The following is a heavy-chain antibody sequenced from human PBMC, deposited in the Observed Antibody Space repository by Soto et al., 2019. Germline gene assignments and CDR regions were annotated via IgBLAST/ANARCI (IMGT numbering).Heavy chain of an antibody. Sequence: LRLSCAASGFTFSDYYMSWIRQAPGKGLEWVSYISSSSSYTNYADSVKGRFTISRDNAKNSLYLQMNSLRAEDTAVYYCAASIAARLGWFDPWGQGTLVTVSS. CDR1: GFTFSDYY. CDR2: ISSSSSYT. J-gene: IGHJ5*02. CDR3: AASIAARLGWFDP. V-gene: IGHV3-11*06. D-gene: IGHD6-6*01.